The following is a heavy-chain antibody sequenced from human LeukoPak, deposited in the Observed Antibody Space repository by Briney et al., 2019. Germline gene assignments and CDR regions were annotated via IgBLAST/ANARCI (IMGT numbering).Heavy chain of an antibody. CDR2: IWYDGSNK. CDR3: AKVSSDDFWSAYPFDY. CDR1: GFNFGTFA. J-gene: IGHJ4*02. D-gene: IGHD3-3*01. V-gene: IGHV3-33*06. Sequence: PGRSLRLSCEASGFNFGTFAMHWVRQAPGEGLEWLAIIWYDGSNKHYSDSVKGRITISRDNSKKTLYLQMNGLRAEDTAVYFCAKVSSDDFWSAYPFDYWGQGTLVTVSS.